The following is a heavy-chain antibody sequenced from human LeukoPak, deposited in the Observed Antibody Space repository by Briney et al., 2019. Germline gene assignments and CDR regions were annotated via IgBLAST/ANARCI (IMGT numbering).Heavy chain of an antibody. Sequence: GGSLRLSCAASGFTFSSYSMNWVRQAPGKGLEWVSSISSSSSYIYYADSVKGRFTISRDNAKNSLYLQMNSLRAEDTAVYYCARDLGITMVRGVRFDYWGQGTLVTVSS. D-gene: IGHD3-10*01. V-gene: IGHV3-21*01. J-gene: IGHJ4*02. CDR3: ARDLGITMVRGVRFDY. CDR2: ISSSSSYI. CDR1: GFTFSSYS.